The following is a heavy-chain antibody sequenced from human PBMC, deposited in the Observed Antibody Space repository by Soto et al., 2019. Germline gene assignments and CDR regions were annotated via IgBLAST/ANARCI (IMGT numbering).Heavy chain of an antibody. CDR1: GFTFSSYG. D-gene: IGHD2-2*02. J-gene: IGHJ4*02. CDR2: IWCDGRNK. Sequence: QVQLVESGGGVVQPGRSLRLSCAASGFTFSSYGMHWVRQAPGKGLEWVAVIWCDGRNKYYADSAKGRFTISRDNPKNTLYLQMNSLRAEDTAVYYCARDHLGEKAELLLYYFDYWGQGTLVTVSS. CDR3: ARDHLGEKAELLLYYFDY. V-gene: IGHV3-33*01.